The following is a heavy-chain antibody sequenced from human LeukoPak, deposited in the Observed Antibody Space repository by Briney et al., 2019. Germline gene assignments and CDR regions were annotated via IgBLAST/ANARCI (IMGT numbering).Heavy chain of an antibody. CDR3: ARAPLWEPGEGFDY. CDR1: GYTFTSYG. V-gene: IGHV1-18*01. D-gene: IGHD1-26*01. CDR2: ISAYNDNT. J-gene: IGHJ4*02. Sequence: ASVKVSCKASGYTFTSYGISWVRQAPGQGLEWMGWISAYNDNTNYAQKLQGRVTMTTDTSTSTAYMELRSLRSDDTAVYYCARAPLWEPGEGFDYWGQGTLVTVSS.